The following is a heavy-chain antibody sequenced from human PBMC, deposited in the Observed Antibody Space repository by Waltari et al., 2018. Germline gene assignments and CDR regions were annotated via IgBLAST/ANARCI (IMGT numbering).Heavy chain of an antibody. J-gene: IGHJ2*01. D-gene: IGHD2-21*02. CDR2: INHSGRT. V-gene: IGHV4-34*01. CDR1: GGSFIGYY. CDR3: ASGCGGGDCYSRNDDSYFDL. Sequence: QVQLQQWGAGLLKPSETLSLTCAVYGGSFIGYYWSWIRQPPGKGLEWIGEINHSGRTNYNPSLKIRVTISVDTSNNQFSLKLSSVTAADTAVYYCASGCGGGDCYSRNDDSYFDLWGRGTLVTVSS.